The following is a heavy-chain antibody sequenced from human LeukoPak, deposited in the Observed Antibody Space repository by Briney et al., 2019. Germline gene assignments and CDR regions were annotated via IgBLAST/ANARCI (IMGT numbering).Heavy chain of an antibody. CDR2: IKQDGSEK. J-gene: IGHJ4*02. V-gene: IGHV3-7*04. Sequence: GGSLRLSCVYSRFTLSIEWMRCVCQAPGEGLEWVANIKQDGSEKYYVDSVKGRFTISRDHAINSLYLQMNTLGAEDTAVYYCATDLQPIDYWGQGTLVTVSS. D-gene: IGHD2-2*01. CDR3: ATDLQPIDY. CDR1: RFTLSIEW.